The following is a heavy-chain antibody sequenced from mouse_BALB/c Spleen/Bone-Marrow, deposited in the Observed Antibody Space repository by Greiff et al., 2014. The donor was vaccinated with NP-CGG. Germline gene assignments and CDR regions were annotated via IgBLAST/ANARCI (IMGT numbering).Heavy chain of an antibody. CDR2: IDPANGNT. CDR1: GFNVKDTY. CDR3: AHDAPFAY. Sequence: VQLKESGAELVKPGASVKLSCTTSGFNVKDTYIHWVKQRPEQGLEWIGRIDPANGNTKYDPEFQGKATITADTSSNTAYLHLSSLTSEDTAVYSCAHDAPFAYWGQGTLVTVSA. J-gene: IGHJ3*01. D-gene: IGHD2-3*01. V-gene: IGHV14-3*02.